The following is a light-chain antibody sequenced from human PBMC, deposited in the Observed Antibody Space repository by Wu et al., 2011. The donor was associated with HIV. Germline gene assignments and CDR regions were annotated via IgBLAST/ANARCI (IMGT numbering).Light chain of an antibody. J-gene: IGKJ1*01. V-gene: IGKV1-5*03. Sequence: GDRVTITCGPVRMLLPGWPGINRNQEKPLRLLIYKASTLQSGVPSRFSGSGSGTEFSLTISSLQPDDLATYYCQQYNLYPWTFGQGTKVEI. CDR3: QQYNLYPWT. CDR2: KAS. CDR1: RMLLPG.